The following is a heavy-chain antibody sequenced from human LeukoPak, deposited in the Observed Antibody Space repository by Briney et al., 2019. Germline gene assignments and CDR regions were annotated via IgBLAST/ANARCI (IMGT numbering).Heavy chain of an antibody. CDR3: ASCVYSRSSFYYYYYMDV. CDR2: IYYSGST. D-gene: IGHD6-6*01. CDR1: GGSISSHY. J-gene: IGHJ6*03. Sequence: SETLSLTCTVSGGSISSHYWSWIRQPPGKGLEWIGYIYYSGSTNYNPSLKSRVTISVDTSKNQFSLKLSSVTAADTAVYYCASCVYSRSSFYYYYYMDVWGKGTTVTVSS. V-gene: IGHV4-59*11.